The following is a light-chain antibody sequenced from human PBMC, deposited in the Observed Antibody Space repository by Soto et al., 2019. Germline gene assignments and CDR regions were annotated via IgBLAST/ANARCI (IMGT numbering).Light chain of an antibody. Sequence: QSVLTQPPSVSGAPGQRVTISCTGNSSNIGAGYDVQWYQQLPGTAPKLLIYDNSNRPSGVPDRFSGSRSGTSVSLAITGLQAEDEAYYYCQSYDSSLSVVFGGGTKLTVL. V-gene: IGLV1-40*01. J-gene: IGLJ3*02. CDR3: QSYDSSLSVV. CDR1: SSNIGAGYD. CDR2: DNS.